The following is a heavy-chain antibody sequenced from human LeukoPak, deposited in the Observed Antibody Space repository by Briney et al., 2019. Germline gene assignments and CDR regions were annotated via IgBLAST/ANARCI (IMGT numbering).Heavy chain of an antibody. Sequence: ASVKVSCKASGYTFTGYYMHWVRRAPGQGLEWMGWINPNSGGTNYAQKFQGRVTMTRDTSISTAYMELSRLRSDDTAVYYCARGHSGYDQFDYWGQGTLVTVSS. CDR1: GYTFTGYY. V-gene: IGHV1-2*02. J-gene: IGHJ4*02. D-gene: IGHD5-12*01. CDR3: ARGHSGYDQFDY. CDR2: INPNSGGT.